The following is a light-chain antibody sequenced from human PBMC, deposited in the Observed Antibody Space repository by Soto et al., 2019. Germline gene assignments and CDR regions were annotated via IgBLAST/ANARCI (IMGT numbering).Light chain of an antibody. V-gene: IGLV2-23*01. Sequence: QSVLAQPASVSGSPGQSITISCTGTSSDVGSYNLVSWYQQHPGKAPKLMIYEGSKRPSGVSNRFSGSKSGNTASLTISGLQAEDEADCYCCSYAGSSTHYVFGTGTKVTVL. CDR3: CSYAGSSTHYV. CDR2: EGS. CDR1: SSDVGSYNL. J-gene: IGLJ1*01.